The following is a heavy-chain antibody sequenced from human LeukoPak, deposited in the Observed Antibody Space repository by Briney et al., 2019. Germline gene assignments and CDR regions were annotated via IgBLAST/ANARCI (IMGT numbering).Heavy chain of an antibody. CDR2: IYSGGTT. CDR3: AKEAGTGWFDP. CDR1: GFTVSNNY. V-gene: IGHV3-53*01. Sequence: GGSLRLSCAASGFTVSNNYMSWVRQAPGKGLEWVSVIYSGGTTYYADSVKGRFTISRDNSKNTLYLQMNSLRAEDTAVYYCAKEAGTGWFDPWGQGTLVTASS. D-gene: IGHD6-13*01. J-gene: IGHJ5*02.